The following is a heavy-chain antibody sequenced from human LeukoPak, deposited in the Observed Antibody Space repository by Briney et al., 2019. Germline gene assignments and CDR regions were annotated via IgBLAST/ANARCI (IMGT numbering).Heavy chain of an antibody. CDR3: ARFLGGTTVTTSDYFDY. D-gene: IGHD4-17*01. CDR1: GGSISSGGYS. CDR2: IYHSGST. Sequence: SETLSLTCAVSGGSISSGGYSWSWIRQPPGKGLEWIGYIYHSGSTYYNPSLKSRVTISVDRSKNQFSLKLSSVTAADTAVYYCARFLGGTTVTTSDYFDYWGQGTLVTVSS. V-gene: IGHV4-30-2*01. J-gene: IGHJ4*02.